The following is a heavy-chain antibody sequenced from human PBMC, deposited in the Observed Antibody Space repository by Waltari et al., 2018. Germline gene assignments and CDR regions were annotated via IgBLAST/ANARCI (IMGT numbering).Heavy chain of an antibody. CDR2: IFTSGST. D-gene: IGHD3-9*01. V-gene: IGHV4-61*02. J-gene: IGHJ6*02. Sequence: VQLQQSGPGLVRPSQTLSLTCPVSGGSISSGSVYWTWFRQPAGKGLEWVGHIFTSGSTKYNPSLKSRVSVSLDTSENQFSLRLSSVTAADTAVYYCARDEARYYDIMTGGGYYGLDVWGQGTTVTVSS. CDR1: GGSISSGSVY. CDR3: ARDEARYYDIMTGGGYYGLDV.